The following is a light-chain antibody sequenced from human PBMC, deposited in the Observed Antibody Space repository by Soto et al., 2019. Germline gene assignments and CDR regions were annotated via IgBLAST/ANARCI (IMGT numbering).Light chain of an antibody. CDR3: QQYGSSPGT. CDR1: QSVSSSY. CDR2: GAS. Sequence: EFVLTQSPGTLSLSPGERATLSCRASQSVSSSYLAWYQQKPGQTPRLLIYGASSRATGIPDRFSGSGSGTDFTLTISRLEPEDFAVYYCQQYGSSPGTFGQRTKVEIK. V-gene: IGKV3-20*01. J-gene: IGKJ1*01.